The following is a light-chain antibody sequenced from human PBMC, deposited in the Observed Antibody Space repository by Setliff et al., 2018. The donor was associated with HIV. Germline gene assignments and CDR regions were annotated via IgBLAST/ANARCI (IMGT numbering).Light chain of an antibody. CDR1: SSDIGSYNF. Sequence: ALTQPASVSGSPGQSITISCTGTSSDIGSYNFVSWYQQHPGKASKLMIFDVTRRPSGVSDRFSGSKSGHTASLTISGLQAEDEADYYCSSYTTSSTYVFGTGTKVTVL. CDR2: DVT. V-gene: IGLV2-14*03. CDR3: SSYTTSSTYV. J-gene: IGLJ1*01.